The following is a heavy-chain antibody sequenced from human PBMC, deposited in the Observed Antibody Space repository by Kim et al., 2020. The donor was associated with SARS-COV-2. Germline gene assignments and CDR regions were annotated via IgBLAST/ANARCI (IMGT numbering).Heavy chain of an antibody. Sequence: ASVKVSCKASGYTFTSYGISWVRQAPGQGLEWMGWISAYNGNTNYAQKLQGRVTMTTDTSTSTAYMELRSLRSDDTAVYYCARDHLIVGATTPLDYWGQGTLVTVSS. CDR2: ISAYNGNT. CDR3: ARDHLIVGATTPLDY. CDR1: GYTFTSYG. J-gene: IGHJ4*02. V-gene: IGHV1-18*01. D-gene: IGHD1-26*01.